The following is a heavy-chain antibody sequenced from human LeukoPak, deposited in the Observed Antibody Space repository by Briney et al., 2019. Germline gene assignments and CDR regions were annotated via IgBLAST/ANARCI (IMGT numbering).Heavy chain of an antibody. V-gene: IGHV3-30*18. CDR1: GFTFSSYS. J-gene: IGHJ4*02. D-gene: IGHD4-17*01. CDR2: TSYDGSNK. Sequence: PGGSLRLSCAASGFTFSSYSMNWVRQAPGKGLEWVATTSYDGSNKNYADSVKGRFTISRDNSKNTLYLQMNSLRVEDTAVYYCAKDLGYGDHVFDYWGQGTLVTVSS. CDR3: AKDLGYGDHVFDY.